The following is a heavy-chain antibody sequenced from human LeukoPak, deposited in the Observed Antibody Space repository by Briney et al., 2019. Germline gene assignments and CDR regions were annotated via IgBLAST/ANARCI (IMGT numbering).Heavy chain of an antibody. D-gene: IGHD3-10*01. V-gene: IGHV1-46*01. CDR1: GYTFTSNY. J-gene: IGHJ5*02. CDR3: ATLREMVRGVIP. Sequence: ASVKVSCKAFGYTFTSNYMHWVRQAPGQGPEWMGVISPSGGSTTYAQKFQGRVTLTRDMSTSTDYLELSSLRSEDTAVYYCATLREMVRGVIPWGQGTLVTVSS. CDR2: ISPSGGST.